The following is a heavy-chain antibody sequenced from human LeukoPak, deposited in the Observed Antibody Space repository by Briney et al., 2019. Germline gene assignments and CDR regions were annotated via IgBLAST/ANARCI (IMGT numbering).Heavy chain of an antibody. D-gene: IGHD3-22*01. CDR1: GGSFSGYY. V-gene: IGHV4-34*01. J-gene: IGHJ6*03. CDR2: MNPSGST. Sequence: SETLSLTCAVYGGSFSGYYWTWIRQTPEKGLEWIGEMNPSGSTNYNPSLKSRVTISVDTSKNQPSLELSSVTAADTAVYYCARGRQDVTMIVVVMTAVSYYLDVWGKGTTVTVS. CDR3: ARGRQDVTMIVVVMTAVSYYLDV.